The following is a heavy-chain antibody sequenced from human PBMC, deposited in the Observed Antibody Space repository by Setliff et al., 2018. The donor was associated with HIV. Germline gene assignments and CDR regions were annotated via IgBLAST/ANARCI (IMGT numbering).Heavy chain of an antibody. CDR1: GGSITSNSFY. V-gene: IGHV4-39*01. CDR3: ARGSSLHLAY. D-gene: IGHD6-6*01. Sequence: LSLTCSVSGGSITSNSFYWGWIRQPPGKGLEWIGSVYYSGSTYYNPSLKSRLTVSVDTSKNQFSLKLSSVTAADTAVYYCARGSSLHLAYWGQGTLVTVSS. CDR2: VYYSGST. J-gene: IGHJ4*02.